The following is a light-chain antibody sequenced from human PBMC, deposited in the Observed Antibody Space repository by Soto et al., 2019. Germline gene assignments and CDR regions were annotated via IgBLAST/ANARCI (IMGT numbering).Light chain of an antibody. CDR1: SSNIGSNT. CDR3: QSFDSSRIGLL. Sequence: QSVLTQPPSASGTPGQRVTISCSGSSSNIGSNTVNWYQQLPGAAPKLLIYTDNQRPSGVPDRFSGSKSGTSASLAISGLLSEDEADYYCQSFDSSRIGLLFGGGTKLTVL. J-gene: IGLJ2*01. CDR2: TDN. V-gene: IGLV1-44*01.